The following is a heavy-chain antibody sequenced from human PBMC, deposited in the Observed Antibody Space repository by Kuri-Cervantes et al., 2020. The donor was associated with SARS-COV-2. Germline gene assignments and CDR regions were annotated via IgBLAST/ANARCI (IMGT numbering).Heavy chain of an antibody. CDR2: INHSGST. D-gene: IGHD6-19*01. J-gene: IGHJ4*02. V-gene: IGHV4-34*01. CDR3: ARERADTLRFDY. CDR1: GGSFSGYY. Sequence: TLSLTCAVYGGSFSGYYWSWIRQPPGKGLEWIGEINHSGSTNYNPSLKSRVTISVDTSKNQFSLKLSSVTAADTAVYYCARERADTLRFDYWGQGTLVTVSS.